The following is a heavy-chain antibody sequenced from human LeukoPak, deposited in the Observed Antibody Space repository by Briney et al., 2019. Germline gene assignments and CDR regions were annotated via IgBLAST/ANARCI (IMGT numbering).Heavy chain of an antibody. V-gene: IGHV3-66*01. Sequence: GGSLRLSCAASGLTFSTNYMSWVRQAPGKGLEWVSVIYSGGSAYYADSVKGRFTISGDNSKNTLYLQMNSLRVEDTAVYYCARDNSSRLDYWGQGTLVTVSS. D-gene: IGHD6-6*01. CDR1: GLTFSTNY. J-gene: IGHJ4*02. CDR3: ARDNSSRLDY. CDR2: IYSGGSA.